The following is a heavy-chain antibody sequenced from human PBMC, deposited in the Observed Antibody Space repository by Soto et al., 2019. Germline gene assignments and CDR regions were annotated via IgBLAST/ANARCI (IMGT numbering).Heavy chain of an antibody. D-gene: IGHD2-2*01. J-gene: IGHJ5*02. CDR2: IYYSGSN. Sequence: QVQLQESGPGLVKPSQTLSLTCTVSGGSISSGGYYWSWIRQHPGKGLEWIGYIYYSGSNYYNPSLRSRVSISVDTSKNQFSLKLSSVTAADTAVYYCASRVPAGWFDPWGQGTLVTVSS. CDR1: GGSISSGGYY. V-gene: IGHV4-31*03. CDR3: ASRVPAGWFDP.